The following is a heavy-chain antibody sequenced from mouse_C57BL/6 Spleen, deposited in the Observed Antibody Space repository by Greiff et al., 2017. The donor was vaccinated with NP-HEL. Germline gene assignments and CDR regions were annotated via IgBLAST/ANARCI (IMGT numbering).Heavy chain of an antibody. D-gene: IGHD2-4*01. CDR1: GFSLTSYG. CDR2: IWSDGST. J-gene: IGHJ3*01. Sequence: VKLQESGPGLVAPSQSLSITCTVSGFSLTSYGVHWVRQPPGKGLEWLVVIWSDGSTTYNSALKSRLSISKDNSKSQVFLKMNSLQTDDTAMYYCARLDYDYDVFAYWGQGTLVTVSA. V-gene: IGHV2-6*03. CDR3: ARLDYDYDVFAY.